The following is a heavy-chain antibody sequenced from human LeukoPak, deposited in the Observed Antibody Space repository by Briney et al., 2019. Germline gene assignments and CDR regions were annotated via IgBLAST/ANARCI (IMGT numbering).Heavy chain of an antibody. Sequence: PSQTLSLTCAVSGGSISSGGYSWSWIRQPPGKGLEWIEYIYHSGSTYYNPSLKSRATISIDTSKNQFSLKLSSVTAADTAVYYCAREYTLYRSGWFLDYWGQGTVVTVSS. CDR3: AREYTLYRSGWFLDY. CDR2: IYHSGST. V-gene: IGHV4-30-2*01. CDR1: GGSISSGGYS. D-gene: IGHD6-19*01. J-gene: IGHJ4*02.